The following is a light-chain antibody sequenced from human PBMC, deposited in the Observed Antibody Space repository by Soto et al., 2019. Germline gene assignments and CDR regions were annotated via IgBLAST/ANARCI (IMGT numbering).Light chain of an antibody. J-gene: IGLJ2*01. Sequence: QAVLTQPPSVSGAPGQKVTISCSGSSSNIGNNYVSWYQQLPGTAPKVLIYDNNKRPSGIPDRFSGSKSGTSATLGITGLQTGDEADYYCGAWDGSLGVVVFGGGTQLTVL. V-gene: IGLV1-51*01. CDR2: DNN. CDR1: SSNIGNNY. CDR3: GAWDGSLGVVV.